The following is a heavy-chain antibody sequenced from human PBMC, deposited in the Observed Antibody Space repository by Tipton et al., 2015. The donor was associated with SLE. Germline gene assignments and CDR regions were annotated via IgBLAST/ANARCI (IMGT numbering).Heavy chain of an antibody. CDR2: IYYSGST. D-gene: IGHD2-2*01. V-gene: IGHV4-59*08. CDR1: GGSISSYY. J-gene: IGHJ6*04. Sequence: TLSLTCTVPGGSISSYYWSWIRQPPGKGLEWIGYIYYSGSTNYNPSLKSRVTISVDTSKNQFSLKLRSVTAADTAVYYWARGGGVVVVPAATKMDVWGKGTTVTVSS. CDR3: ARGGGVVVVPAATKMDV.